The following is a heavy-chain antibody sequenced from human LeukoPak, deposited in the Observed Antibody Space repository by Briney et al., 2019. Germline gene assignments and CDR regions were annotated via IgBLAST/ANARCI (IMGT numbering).Heavy chain of an antibody. CDR1: GFTFRDYG. J-gene: IGHJ6*02. CDR2: ISSGGSNT. Sequence: PGGSLRLFWAASGFTFRDYGMNWVRQAPGKGLEWISHISSGGSNTYYADSVKRRFVISRDNGKNVVYLQMRSLKDEDTAVYYCARDLTTGNYSYYYGMDVWGQGTTVIVSS. D-gene: IGHD3-10*01. CDR3: ARDLTTGNYSYYYGMDV. V-gene: IGHV3-48*02.